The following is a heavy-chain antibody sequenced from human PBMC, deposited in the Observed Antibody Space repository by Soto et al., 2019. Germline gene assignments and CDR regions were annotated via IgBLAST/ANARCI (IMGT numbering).Heavy chain of an antibody. Sequence: EVQLVESGGGLVQPGGSLRLSCAPSGFMFGNYWMSWVRQAPGKGLEWVANIKQDGSEKYYVDSVKGRFTISRDNAKNSLYLQMTSMRAADTAVYYCARDSPFDASSGYLEYWGQGTLVTVSS. V-gene: IGHV3-7*01. CDR1: GFMFGNYW. CDR3: ARDSPFDASSGYLEY. D-gene: IGHD3-22*01. J-gene: IGHJ4*02. CDR2: IKQDGSEK.